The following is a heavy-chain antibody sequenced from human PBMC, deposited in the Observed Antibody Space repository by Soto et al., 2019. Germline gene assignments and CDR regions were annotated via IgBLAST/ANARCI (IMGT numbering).Heavy chain of an antibody. V-gene: IGHV3-23*01. CDR3: AKGSQYDILTAYYAFDY. J-gene: IGHJ4*02. CDR2: ISGGGGGT. D-gene: IGHD3-9*01. CDR1: GFTFNSYA. Sequence: EVQLLESGGGLVQPGGSLRLSCAVSGFTFNSYAMNWVRQAPGKGLEWVSSISGGGGGTYYAASLKGRLTISRDNAEGTLYLQMNSLRAEDTAVYYCAKGSQYDILTAYYAFDYWGQGTLVTVSS.